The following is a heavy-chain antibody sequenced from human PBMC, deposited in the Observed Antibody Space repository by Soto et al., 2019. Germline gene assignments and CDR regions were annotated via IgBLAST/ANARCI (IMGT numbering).Heavy chain of an antibody. D-gene: IGHD1-26*01. CDR2: IYYSGST. V-gene: IGHV4-59*01. Sequence: SETLSLTCTVSGCSISSYYWRWIRQPPGKGLEWIGYIYYSGSTNYNPSLKSRVTISVDTSKNQFSLKLSSVTAADTAVYYCERGTTFVFGAFDMWGQGTMVTV. CDR3: ERGTTFVFGAFDM. J-gene: IGHJ3*02. CDR1: GCSISSYY.